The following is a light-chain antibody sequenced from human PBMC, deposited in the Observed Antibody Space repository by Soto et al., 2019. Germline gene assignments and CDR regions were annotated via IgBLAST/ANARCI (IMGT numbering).Light chain of an antibody. J-gene: IGKJ4*01. CDR1: QGINSW. CDR3: QQANTFALT. CDR2: SAS. Sequence: DIQMTQSPSSVSASVGDRVTITCRAIQGINSWLDWYQQKWGKAPKLLXYSASSLISGVPSRFRGSGSGTEFTLTISSLQPEDFATYYCQQANTFALTFGGGTKVDIK. V-gene: IGKV1-12*01.